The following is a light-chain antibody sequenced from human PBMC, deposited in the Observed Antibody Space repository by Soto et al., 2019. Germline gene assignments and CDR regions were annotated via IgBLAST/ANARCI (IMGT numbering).Light chain of an antibody. Sequence: KSQSPSSLSASLGDRITITCRSSESIGSFLNWYQHVPGKAPRLLIFAASTLQRGVSSRISGSGSGTDFTLTISSLQPEDFATYFCQQTYSFPLTFGGGTKVDIK. J-gene: IGKJ4*01. CDR1: ESIGSF. V-gene: IGKV1-39*01. CDR3: QQTYSFPLT. CDR2: AAS.